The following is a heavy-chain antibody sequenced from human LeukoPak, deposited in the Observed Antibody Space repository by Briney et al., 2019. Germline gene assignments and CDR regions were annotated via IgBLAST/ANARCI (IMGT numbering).Heavy chain of an antibody. V-gene: IGHV1-69*02. CDR3: ARSPPPVGDGYSHFDY. CDR1: GGTFSSYT. J-gene: IGHJ4*02. CDR2: IIPILGIA. D-gene: IGHD5-24*01. Sequence: SVKVSCKASGGTFSSYTISWVRQAPGQGLEWMGRIIPILGIANYAQKFQGRVTITADKSTSTAYMELRSLRSEDTAVYYCARSPPPVGDGYSHFDYWGQGTLVTVSS.